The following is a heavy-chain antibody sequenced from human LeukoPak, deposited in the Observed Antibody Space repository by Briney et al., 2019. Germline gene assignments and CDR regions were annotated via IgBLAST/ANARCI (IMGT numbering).Heavy chain of an antibody. D-gene: IGHD3-16*01. V-gene: IGHV1-18*01. CDR1: GYTFTSYG. CDR2: ISAYNGNT. CDR3: ARDIWLLHYFDY. J-gene: IGHJ4*02. Sequence: ASVMVSCKASGYTFTSYGISWVRQAPGQGLEWMGWISAYNGNTNYAQKLQGRVTMTTDTSTSTAYMELRSLRSDDTAVYYCARDIWLLHYFDYWGQGTLVTVSS.